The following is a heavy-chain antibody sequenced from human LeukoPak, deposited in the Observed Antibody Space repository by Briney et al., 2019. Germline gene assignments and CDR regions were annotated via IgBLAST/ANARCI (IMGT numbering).Heavy chain of an antibody. D-gene: IGHD6-13*01. Sequence: PGGSLRLSCAASGFTFSSYGMHWVRQAPGKGLEWVAVISYDGSNKYYADSVKGRFTISGDNSKNTLYLQMNSLRAEDTAVYYCANFRYSSSSIDYWGQGTLVTVSS. V-gene: IGHV3-30*18. CDR1: GFTFSSYG. CDR2: ISYDGSNK. J-gene: IGHJ4*02. CDR3: ANFRYSSSSIDY.